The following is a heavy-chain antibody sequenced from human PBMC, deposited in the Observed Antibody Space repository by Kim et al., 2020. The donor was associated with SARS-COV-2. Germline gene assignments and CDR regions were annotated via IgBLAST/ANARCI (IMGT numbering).Heavy chain of an antibody. V-gene: IGHV3-30*18. D-gene: IGHD6-13*01. CDR2: ISYDGSNK. CDR1: GFTFSSYG. CDR3: AKVGQIDSSSWYEGIDY. Sequence: GESLKISCAASGFTFSSYGMHWVRQAPGKGLEWVAVISYDGSNKYYADFVKGRFTISRDNSKNTLYLQMNSLRAEDTAEYYCAKVGQIDSSSWYEGIDYW. J-gene: IGHJ4*01.